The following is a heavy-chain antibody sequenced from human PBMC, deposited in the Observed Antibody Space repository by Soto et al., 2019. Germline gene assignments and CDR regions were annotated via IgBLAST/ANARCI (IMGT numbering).Heavy chain of an antibody. J-gene: IGHJ2*01. CDR2: ISYDGRNK. V-gene: IGHV3-30*04. CDR1: GFTFSSYA. D-gene: IGHD2-8*01. Sequence: QVQLVESGGGVVQPGRSLRLSCAASGFTFSSYAMHWVRQAPGKGLEWVAIISYDGRNKNYADSVKGRFTISRDNSKNTLYLQMNSLRAEDTAVYYCAREYMLYFDLWGGGTLVSVSS. CDR3: AREYMLYFDL.